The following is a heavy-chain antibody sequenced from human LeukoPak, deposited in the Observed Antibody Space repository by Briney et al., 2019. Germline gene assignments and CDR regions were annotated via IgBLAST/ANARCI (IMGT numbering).Heavy chain of an antibody. CDR2: IYHSGST. J-gene: IGHJ4*02. CDR1: GGSMSSTKW. CDR3: ATSTVMNHYCFDY. D-gene: IGHD1-14*01. Sequence: PSETLSLTCAVSGGSMSSTKWWRWVRQPPGKGLEWIGEIYHSGSTNYNPSLKSRITISVDKSKNQVSLNLTSVTAADTAVYYCATSTVMNHYCFDYWAQGTLVTVSS. V-gene: IGHV4-4*02.